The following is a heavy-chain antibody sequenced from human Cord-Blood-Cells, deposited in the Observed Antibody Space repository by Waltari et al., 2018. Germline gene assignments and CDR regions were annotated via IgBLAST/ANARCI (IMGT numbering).Heavy chain of an antibody. CDR1: GFTVSSNY. CDR3: ARDWNNRGHPPIWYFDL. CDR2: IYSGGST. J-gene: IGHJ2*01. V-gene: IGHV3-53*01. D-gene: IGHD1-1*01. Sequence: EVQLVESGGGLIQPGGSLRLSCAASGFTVSSNYMSWVRQAPGKGLEWVSVIYSGGSTYYADSVKGRFTISRDNSKNTLYLQMNSLRAEDTAVYYCARDWNNRGHPPIWYFDLWGRGTLVTVSS.